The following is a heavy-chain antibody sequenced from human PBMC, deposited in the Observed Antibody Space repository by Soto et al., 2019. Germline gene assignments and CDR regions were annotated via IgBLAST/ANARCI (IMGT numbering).Heavy chain of an antibody. CDR3: ARSVFP. CDR1: GGSISSVSYY. CDR2: IYYSGSA. J-gene: IGHJ5*02. V-gene: IGHV4-39*01. Sequence: PSETLSLTCSVSGGSISSVSYYWGWIRQPPGKGLEWIGSIYYSGSAYYSPSFKSRVTMSVDTSKNQLSLELRSVTAADTAVYYCARSVFPWGQGTLVTVSS.